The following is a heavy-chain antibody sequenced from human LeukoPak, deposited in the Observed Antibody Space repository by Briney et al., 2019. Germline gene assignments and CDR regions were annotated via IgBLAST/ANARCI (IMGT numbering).Heavy chain of an antibody. J-gene: IGHJ5*02. D-gene: IGHD4-11*01. CDR1: GYTFTSYD. CDR2: MNPNSGNT. CDR3: SRVRLQHNWFDP. Sequence: ASVKVSCKASGYTFTSYDINWVRQATGQGLEWMGWMNPNSGNTGYAQKFQGRVTITRNTSISTAYMELSSLSSEDTAVYYCSRVRLQHNWFDPWGQGTLVTVSS. V-gene: IGHV1-8*03.